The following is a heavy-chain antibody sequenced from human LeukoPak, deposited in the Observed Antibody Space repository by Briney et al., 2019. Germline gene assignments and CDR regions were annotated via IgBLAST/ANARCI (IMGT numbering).Heavy chain of an antibody. V-gene: IGHV4-61*02. CDR1: GGSLSSGSYY. D-gene: IGHD4-17*01. CDR3: ARDTGVYGEDY. Sequence: SQTLSLTCTVSGGSLSSGSYYWSWIRQPAGKGLEWIGRIYTSGSTNYNPSLKSRVTISVDTSKNQFSLKLSSVTAADTAVYYCARDTGVYGEDYWGQGTLVTVSS. J-gene: IGHJ4*02. CDR2: IYTSGST.